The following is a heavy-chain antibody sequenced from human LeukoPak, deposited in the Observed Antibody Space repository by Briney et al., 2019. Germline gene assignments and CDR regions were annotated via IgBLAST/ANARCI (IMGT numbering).Heavy chain of an antibody. CDR2: IYYSGST. Sequence: PSETLSLTCTVSGGSISSGDYYWSWIRQPPGKGLEWIGYIYYSGSTYYNPSLKSRVTISVDTSKNQFSLKLSSVTAADTAVYYCARSIAAAGTGNLNWFDPWGQGTLVTVSS. CDR1: GGSISSGDYY. J-gene: IGHJ5*02. CDR3: ARSIAAAGTGNLNWFDP. V-gene: IGHV4-30-4*01. D-gene: IGHD6-13*01.